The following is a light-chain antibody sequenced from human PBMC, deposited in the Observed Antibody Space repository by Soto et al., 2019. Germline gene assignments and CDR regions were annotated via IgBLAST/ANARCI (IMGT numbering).Light chain of an antibody. CDR3: CSYAGTVAYV. CDR2: GVN. J-gene: IGLJ1*01. Sequence: QSVLTQPASVSRSPGQSITISCAGTGSDVGAYNLVSWYQQHPGKAPKLIICGVNTRPSGISNRFSGSKSGDTASLTISGLQAEDEADYFCCSYAGTVAYVFGTGTKVTVL. V-gene: IGLV2-23*02. CDR1: GSDVGAYNL.